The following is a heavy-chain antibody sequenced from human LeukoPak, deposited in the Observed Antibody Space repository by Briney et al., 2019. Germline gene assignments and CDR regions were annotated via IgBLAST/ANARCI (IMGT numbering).Heavy chain of an antibody. CDR3: TRRSGDYLPLGYMAV. V-gene: IGHV3-74*01. D-gene: IGHD3-16*01. J-gene: IGHJ6*03. CDR2: INGDGSNT. Sequence: GGSLRLSCAASGFTFSNSWMHWVRQAPGKGLRWVSRINGDGSNTAYADSVKGRFTMSRDNAKNTLYLQMNSLTVEDTAMYFCTRRSGDYLPLGYMAVWGKGTTVTVSS. CDR1: GFTFSNSW.